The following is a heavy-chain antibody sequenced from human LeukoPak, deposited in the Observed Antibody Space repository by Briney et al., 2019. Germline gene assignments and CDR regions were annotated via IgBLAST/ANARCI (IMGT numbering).Heavy chain of an antibody. J-gene: IGHJ3*02. CDR3: EAFDYDESGWGDGSDM. CDR1: GLTISSYW. CDR2: IKEDGREK. D-gene: IGHD6-19*01. V-gene: IGHV3-7*01. Sequence: GGSLRLSCAAPGLTISSYWMSWVRQAPGKGLEWVGNIKEDGREKYYVDSVKGRLTISKDNAKKSLNLQMNRLRAEDTAVYNGEAFDYDESGWGDGSDMWGQGKMVTVSS.